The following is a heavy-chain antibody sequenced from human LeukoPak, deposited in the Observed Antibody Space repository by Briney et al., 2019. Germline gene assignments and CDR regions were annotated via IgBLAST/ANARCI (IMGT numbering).Heavy chain of an antibody. J-gene: IGHJ4*02. Sequence: SETLSLTCTVSGGSVSSGSYYWSWIRQPPGKGLEWIGYIYYSGSTNYNPSLKSRVTMSVDTSKNQFSLKLSSVTAADTAVYYCARGTRGDPNYFDYWGQGTLVTVSS. D-gene: IGHD4-17*01. CDR2: IYYSGST. CDR3: ARGTRGDPNYFDY. CDR1: GGSVSSGSYY. V-gene: IGHV4-61*01.